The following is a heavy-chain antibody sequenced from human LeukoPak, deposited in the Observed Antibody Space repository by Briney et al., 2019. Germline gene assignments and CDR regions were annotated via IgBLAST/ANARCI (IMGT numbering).Heavy chain of an antibody. CDR3: ARDRGSGWFYDIDY. CDR1: GFTFSSYS. Sequence: SRGSLRLSCAASGFTFSSYSMNWVRQAPGKGLEWVASISFTSGHIYYADSVKGRFTISRDNAKNSLYLQMNSLRGEDTAVYYCARDRGSGWFYDIDYWGQGTLVTISS. V-gene: IGHV3-21*01. CDR2: ISFTSGHI. D-gene: IGHD6-19*01. J-gene: IGHJ4*02.